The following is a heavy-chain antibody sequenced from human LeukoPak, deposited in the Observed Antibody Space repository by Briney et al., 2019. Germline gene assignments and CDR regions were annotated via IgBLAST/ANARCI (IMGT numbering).Heavy chain of an antibody. CDR2: ISWNSGSI. CDR3: AKDKAGRGIYYFDY. CDR1: GFTFDDYA. Sequence: GGSLRLSCAASGFTFDDYAMHWVRQAPGKGLEWVSGISWNSGSIGYADSVEGRFTISRDNAKNSLYLQMNSLRAEDTALYYCAKDKAGRGIYYFDYWGQGTLVTVSS. V-gene: IGHV3-9*01. D-gene: IGHD6-13*01. J-gene: IGHJ4*02.